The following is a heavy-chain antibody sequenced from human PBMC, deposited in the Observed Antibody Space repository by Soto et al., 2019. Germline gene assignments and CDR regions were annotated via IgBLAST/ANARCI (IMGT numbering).Heavy chain of an antibody. V-gene: IGHV1-2*04. J-gene: IGHJ6*02. Sequence: ASVEVSCKASGYTFTGYYMHWVRQAPGQGLEWMGWINPNSGGTNYAQKFQGWVTMTRDTSISTAYMELSRLRSDDTAVYYCARAFSTYYYDSSAYYEYYYGMDVWGQGTTVTVSS. CDR2: INPNSGGT. CDR3: ARAFSTYYYDSSAYYEYYYGMDV. D-gene: IGHD3-22*01. CDR1: GYTFTGYY.